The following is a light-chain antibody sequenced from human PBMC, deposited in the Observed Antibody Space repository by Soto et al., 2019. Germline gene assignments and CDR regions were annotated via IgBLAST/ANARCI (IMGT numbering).Light chain of an antibody. CDR1: SSDVGAYNF. Sequence: QSALTQPASVSGSPGQSITISCTGTSSDVGAYNFVSWFQHHPGKAPKLIIYEVYNRPSGVSHRFSGSKSGNTASLTISGLQAEDEADYFCCSYTSSSPWVFGGGTKLTVL. J-gene: IGLJ3*02. V-gene: IGLV2-14*01. CDR2: EVY. CDR3: CSYTSSSPWV.